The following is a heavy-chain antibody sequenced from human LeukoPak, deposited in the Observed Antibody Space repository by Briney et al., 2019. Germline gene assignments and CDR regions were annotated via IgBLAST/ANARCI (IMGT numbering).Heavy chain of an antibody. D-gene: IGHD3-3*01. V-gene: IGHV4-61*02. Sequence: SETLSLTCTVSGGSISSGSYYWSWIRQPAGKGLEWIGRIYTSGSTNYNPSLKSRVAISVDTSKNQFSLKLSSVTAADTAVYYCAGAPILYYDFWGASDYWGQGTLVTVSS. CDR1: GGSISSGSYY. CDR2: IYTSGST. CDR3: AGAPILYYDFWGASDY. J-gene: IGHJ4*02.